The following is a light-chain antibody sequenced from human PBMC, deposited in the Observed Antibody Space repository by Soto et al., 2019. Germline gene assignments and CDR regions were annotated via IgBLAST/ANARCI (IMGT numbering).Light chain of an antibody. V-gene: IGKV3-20*01. CDR3: QQYVSSPWA. CDR1: QSVSSSY. Sequence: EIVMTQFPATLSVSPGERATLSCRASQSVSSSYLAWYQQTPGQAPRLRIYGASRRATVIPDRVTGMLSGTDFTLTISRLEPEELSVYDCQQYVSSPWAFCQVTKVDIK. J-gene: IGKJ1*01. CDR2: GAS.